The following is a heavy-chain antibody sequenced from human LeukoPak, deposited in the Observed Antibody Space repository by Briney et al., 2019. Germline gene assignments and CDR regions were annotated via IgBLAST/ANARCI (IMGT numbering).Heavy chain of an antibody. CDR2: ISSSGSTI. CDR3: ARDLGVGSRYCSGGSCYGAPYGMDV. J-gene: IGHJ6*02. D-gene: IGHD2-15*01. CDR1: GFTFSDYY. Sequence: GGSLRPSCAASGFTFSDYYMSWIRQAPGKGLEWVSYISSSGSTIYYADSVKGRFTISRDNAKNSLYLQMNSLRAEDTAVYYCARDLGVGSRYCSGGSCYGAPYGMDVWGQGTTVTVSS. V-gene: IGHV3-11*01.